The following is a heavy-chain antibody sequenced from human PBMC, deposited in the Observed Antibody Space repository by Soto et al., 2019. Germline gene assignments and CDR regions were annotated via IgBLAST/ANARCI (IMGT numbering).Heavy chain of an antibody. Sequence: ASVKVSCKASGYTFTSYDINWVRQATGQGLEWMGWMNPNSGNTGYAQKFQGRVTMTRNTSISTAYMELSSLRSEDTAVYYCARVEVVYYYDSSVKGAFDIWGQGTMVTVSS. CDR2: MNPNSGNT. D-gene: IGHD3-22*01. V-gene: IGHV1-8*01. CDR3: ARVEVVYYYDSSVKGAFDI. J-gene: IGHJ3*02. CDR1: GYTFTSYD.